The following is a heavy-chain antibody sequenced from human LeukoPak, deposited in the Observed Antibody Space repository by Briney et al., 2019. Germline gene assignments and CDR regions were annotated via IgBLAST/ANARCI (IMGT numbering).Heavy chain of an antibody. CDR2: ISDIGNTQ. V-gene: IGHV3-48*03. J-gene: IGHJ3*02. Sequence: GGSLRLSCAASGFTFSTYELNWVRQAPGKGLEWVSYISDIGNTQHYADSVKGRFTISRDNAKNSLYLQMNSLTAEDTAVYYCARGRSKVTAYDDALDIWGQGTMVIVSS. D-gene: IGHD2-21*02. CDR1: GFTFSTYE. CDR3: ARGRSKVTAYDDALDI.